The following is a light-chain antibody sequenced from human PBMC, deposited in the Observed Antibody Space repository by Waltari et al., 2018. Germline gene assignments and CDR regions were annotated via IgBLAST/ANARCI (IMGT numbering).Light chain of an antibody. CDR3: SSYTGSMI. Sequence: QSALTQPASVSGAPGQSITISCSGSSSDIGNYKVVSWYQHHPGEAPKLIIYDGEMRPQGVSMRFAGSNSGSTASLTISGRQAEDEADYYCSSYTGSMIFGGGTRLTVL. V-gene: IGLV2-23*01. CDR2: DGE. J-gene: IGLJ2*01. CDR1: SSDIGNYKV.